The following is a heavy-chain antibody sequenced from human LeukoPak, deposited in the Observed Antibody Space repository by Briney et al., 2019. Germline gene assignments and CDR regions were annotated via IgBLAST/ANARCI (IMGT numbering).Heavy chain of an antibody. CDR1: GYTFTSYD. V-gene: IGHV1-8*01. Sequence: ASVKVSCKSSGYTFTSYDINWVRQATGQGLEWMGWMNPNSGNTGYAQKFQGRVTITRNTSISTAYMELSSLRSGDTAVYYCARGLHDFWSGYYPLFDYWGQGTLVTVSS. CDR2: MNPNSGNT. J-gene: IGHJ4*02. D-gene: IGHD3-3*01. CDR3: ARGLHDFWSGYYPLFDY.